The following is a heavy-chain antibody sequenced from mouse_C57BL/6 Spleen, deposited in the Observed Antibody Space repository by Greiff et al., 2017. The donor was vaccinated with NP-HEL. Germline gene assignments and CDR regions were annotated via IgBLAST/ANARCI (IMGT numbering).Heavy chain of an antibody. D-gene: IGHD2-4*01. V-gene: IGHV1-20*01. J-gene: IGHJ3*01. CDR3: ARGENDYDGFAWFAY. CDR1: GYSFTGYF. Sequence: EVQLQQSGPELVKPGDSVKISCKASGYSFTGYFMNWVMQSHGKSLEWIGRINPYNGDTFYNQKFKGKATLTVDKSSSTANMELRSLTSEDSAVYYCARGENDYDGFAWFAYWGQGTLVTVSA. CDR2: INPYNGDT.